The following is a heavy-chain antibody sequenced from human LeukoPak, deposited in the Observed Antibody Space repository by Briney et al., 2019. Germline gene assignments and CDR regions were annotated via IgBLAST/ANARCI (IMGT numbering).Heavy chain of an antibody. CDR2: ISAYNGNT. J-gene: IGHJ4*02. V-gene: IGHV1-18*01. CDR3: ARVIFGVVHYYFDY. D-gene: IGHD3-3*01. Sequence: ASVKVSCKASGYTFTSYGISWVRQAPGQGLEWMGWISAYNGNTNYAQKLQGGVTMTIDTSTSTAYMELRSLRSDDTAVYYCARVIFGVVHYYFDYWGQGTLVTVSS. CDR1: GYTFTSYG.